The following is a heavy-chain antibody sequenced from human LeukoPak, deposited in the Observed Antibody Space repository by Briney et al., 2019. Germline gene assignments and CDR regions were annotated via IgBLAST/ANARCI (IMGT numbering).Heavy chain of an antibody. CDR1: GFTFSSYS. Sequence: GGSLRLSCAASGFTFSSYSMNWVRQAPGKGLEWVSYISSLSGTIYYADSVKGRFIISRDNAQNSLFLQMNSLRAEDTAVYYCVRDQGGAVSYWGQGTLVTVTS. CDR2: ISSLSGTI. V-gene: IGHV3-48*01. J-gene: IGHJ4*02. D-gene: IGHD3-16*01. CDR3: VRDQGGAVSY.